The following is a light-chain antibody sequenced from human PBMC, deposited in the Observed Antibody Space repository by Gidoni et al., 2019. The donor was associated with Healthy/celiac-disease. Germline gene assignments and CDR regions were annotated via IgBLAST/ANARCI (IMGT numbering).Light chain of an antibody. J-gene: IGLJ1*01. V-gene: IGLV2-14*01. Sequence: QSALTQPASVSGSPGQSLTISCTGTSSHVVGYNYVSWYQQHPGTAPKLMIYEVSNRPSGASTRFSGSKSGNTASLTISGLQAEDEADYYCSSYTSSSTYVFGTGTKVTVL. CDR3: SSYTSSSTYV. CDR1: SSHVVGYNY. CDR2: EVS.